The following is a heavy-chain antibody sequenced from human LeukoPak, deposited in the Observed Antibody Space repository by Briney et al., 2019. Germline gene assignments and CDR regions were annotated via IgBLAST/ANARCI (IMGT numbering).Heavy chain of an antibody. J-gene: IGHJ3*02. V-gene: IGHV1-69-2*01. Sequence: ASVKISCKASGYTFIDYYMHWVRQAPGKGLEWMGLVDPEDGETIYAEKFQGRVTITADTSTDTAYMELSSLRSEDTAVYYCARGALRQQPDKGGAFDIWGQGTMVTVSS. D-gene: IGHD6-13*01. CDR3: ARGALRQQPDKGGAFDI. CDR2: VDPEDGET. CDR1: GYTFIDYY.